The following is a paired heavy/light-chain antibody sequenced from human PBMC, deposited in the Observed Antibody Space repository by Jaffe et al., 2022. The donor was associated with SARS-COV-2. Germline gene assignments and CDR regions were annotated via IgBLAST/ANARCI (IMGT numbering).Heavy chain of an antibody. V-gene: IGHV3-21*01. Sequence: EVQLVESGGGLVKPGGSLRLSCAASGFTFSIHSMNWVRQAPGKGLEWVSSISSSSSYIYYADSVKGRFTFSRDNAKNSLYLEMNSLRAEDTAVYYCARGPPTSDYTSSYYYYGMDVWGQGTTVTVSS. CDR1: GFTFSIHS. CDR2: ISSSSSYI. J-gene: IGHJ6*02. D-gene: IGHD6-13*01. CDR3: ARGPPTSDYTSSYYYYGMDV.
Light chain of an antibody. CDR3: QQSFTTPLT. Sequence: DIQMTQSPSSLSASVGDRVTITCRASQSISTYLNWYQQKPEKAPKLLIYTASSLQSGVPSRFSGSGSGTDFTLTISSLQPEDSATYYCQQSFTTPLTFGGGTKVEIK. CDR1: QSISTY. CDR2: TAS. J-gene: IGKJ4*01. V-gene: IGKV1-39*01.